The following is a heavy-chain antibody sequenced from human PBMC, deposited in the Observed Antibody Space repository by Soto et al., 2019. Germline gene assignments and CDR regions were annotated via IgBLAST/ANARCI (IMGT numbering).Heavy chain of an antibody. D-gene: IGHD1-1*01. CDR2: ISGSGGAT. J-gene: IGHJ4*02. CDR3: AKEGPYIKSWSTAGYGQK. CDR1: VFTFDQYA. Sequence: PGGSLTSSYASPVFTFDQYASNWVHRSPCKGLEWVAHISGSGGATKYADSVKGRFSISKDNSKNTLYLQMNNLAVEDTAQYYCAKEGPYIKSWSTAGYGQKWGPGTLVTFSS. V-gene: IGHV3-23*01.